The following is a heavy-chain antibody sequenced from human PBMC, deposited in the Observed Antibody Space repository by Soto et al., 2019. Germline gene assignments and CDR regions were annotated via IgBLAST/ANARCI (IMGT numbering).Heavy chain of an antibody. Sequence: EVQLLESGGGLVQPGGSLRLSCAASGFTLSSYAMSWVRQAPGKGLEWVSAISGSGGTTYYADSVKGRFTISRDTSKNTMYLQMNRLRAADTAVYYCAKVVRYYYDGSGYYSPRLFWGQGTLVTVSS. CDR1: GFTLSSYA. J-gene: IGHJ4*02. D-gene: IGHD3-22*01. CDR3: AKVVRYYYDGSGYYSPRLF. CDR2: ISGSGGTT. V-gene: IGHV3-23*01.